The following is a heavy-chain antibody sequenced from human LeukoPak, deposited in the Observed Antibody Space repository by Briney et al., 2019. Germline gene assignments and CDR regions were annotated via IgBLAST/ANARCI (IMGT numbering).Heavy chain of an antibody. CDR2: MNPANGNT. J-gene: IGHJ4*02. CDR3: ARGFTYGHPLDY. V-gene: IGHV1-8*01. D-gene: IGHD3-10*01. CDR1: GYTFTSYD. Sequence: GASVKVSCKASGYTFTSYDINWVRQVTGQRLEWMGWMNPANGNTGYVQNFLGRVTMTRDTSISTAYMELSSLTSEDTAVYYCARGFTYGHPLDYWGQGTLVTVSS.